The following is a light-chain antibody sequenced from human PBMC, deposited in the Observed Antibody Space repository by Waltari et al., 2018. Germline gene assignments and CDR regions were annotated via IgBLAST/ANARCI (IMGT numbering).Light chain of an antibody. CDR3: QQYGSSPIYT. CDR1: QSVSSSY. V-gene: IGKV3-20*01. J-gene: IGKJ2*01. Sequence: SVLTQSPGTLSLSPGERATLSCRASQSVSSSYLAWYQQRPGQAPRLLIYGASSRATGGPDRFSAIGSGTHFTLTISRLEPEDFAVYYFQQYGSSPIYTFGQGTKLEI. CDR2: GAS.